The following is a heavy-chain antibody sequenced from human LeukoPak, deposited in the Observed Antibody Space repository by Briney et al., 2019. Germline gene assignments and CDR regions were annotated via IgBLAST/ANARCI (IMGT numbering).Heavy chain of an antibody. Sequence: SETLSLTCTVSGYSISSGYYWGWIRQPPGKGLEWIGSIYHTGSTYYSPSLKSRVTISVDTSKNQFSLKLSSVTAADTAVYYCAGYSSSPTYYFDYWGQGTLVTVSS. J-gene: IGHJ4*02. CDR3: AGYSSSPTYYFDY. D-gene: IGHD6-13*01. CDR2: IYHTGST. CDR1: GYSISSGYY. V-gene: IGHV4-38-2*02.